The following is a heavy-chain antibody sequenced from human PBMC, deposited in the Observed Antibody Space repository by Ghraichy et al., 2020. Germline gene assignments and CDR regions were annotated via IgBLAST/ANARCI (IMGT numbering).Heavy chain of an antibody. Sequence: GGSLRLSCAGSGFTFTRNLISWVRQAPGRGLEWVSAVSGSGTTTYYADSVKGRFTITRDHSMNTVFLQKNSLRADDTAVYYCAKDRDYGRALDLWGQGTMVTVSS. J-gene: IGHJ3*01. V-gene: IGHV3-23*01. D-gene: IGHD4-17*01. CDR3: AKDRDYGRALDL. CDR1: GFTFTRNL. CDR2: VSGSGTTT.